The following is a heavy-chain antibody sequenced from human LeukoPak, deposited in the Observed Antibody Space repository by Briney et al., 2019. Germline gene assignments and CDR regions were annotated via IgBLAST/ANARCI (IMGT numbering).Heavy chain of an antibody. CDR2: IYHSGST. D-gene: IGHD3-22*01. Sequence: SETLSLTCAVYGGSFSGYYWSWIRQPPGKGLEWIGYIYHSGSTYYNPSLKSRVTISVDTSKNQFSLKLSSVTAADTAVYYCARGGHYDSSGYYRRLRYYFDYWGQGTLVTVSS. V-gene: IGHV4-34*01. CDR1: GGSFSGYY. J-gene: IGHJ4*02. CDR3: ARGGHYDSSGYYRRLRYYFDY.